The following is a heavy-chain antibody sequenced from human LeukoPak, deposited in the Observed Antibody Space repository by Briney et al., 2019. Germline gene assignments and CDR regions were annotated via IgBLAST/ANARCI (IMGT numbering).Heavy chain of an antibody. D-gene: IGHD5-18*01. Sequence: SETVSLNCTVSGDSGRSYYWSWIRHSPGKGLEWIGYIYYSGGSKYSPSLRSRVSVSVDTSQNQVSLTLTSVTAADTAVYYCASGGERGFSYGFETWGQGTLVTVSS. CDR2: IYYSGGS. J-gene: IGHJ4*02. V-gene: IGHV4-59*02. CDR1: GDSGRSYY. CDR3: ASGGERGFSYGFET.